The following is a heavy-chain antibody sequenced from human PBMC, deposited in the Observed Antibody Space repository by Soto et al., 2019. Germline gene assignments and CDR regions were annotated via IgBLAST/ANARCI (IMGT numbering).Heavy chain of an antibody. D-gene: IGHD3-10*01. CDR1: GGSISTYY. Sequence: TSETLSLTCTVSGGSISTYYWSWIRQPPGKGLEWIGYIYYSGSIHYNPSLKSRVTISLDTSKNQFSLKLSSVTAADTAVYFCARALPGNNWFDPWGQGTLVTVSS. V-gene: IGHV4-59*01. CDR2: IYYSGSI. J-gene: IGHJ5*02. CDR3: ARALPGNNWFDP.